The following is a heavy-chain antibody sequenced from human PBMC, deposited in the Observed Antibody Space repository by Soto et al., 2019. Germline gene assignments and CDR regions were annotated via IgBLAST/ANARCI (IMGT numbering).Heavy chain of an antibody. J-gene: IGHJ4*02. CDR2: INHSGST. CDR1: GGSFSGYY. V-gene: IGHV4-34*01. Sequence: SETLSLTCAVYGGSFSGYYWSWIRQPPGKGLEWIGEINHSGSTNYNPSLKSRVTISVDTSKNQFSLKLSSVTAADTAVYYCARYAKTTVTTDLYYFDYWGQGTLVTVSS. CDR3: ARYAKTTVTTDLYYFDY. D-gene: IGHD4-17*01.